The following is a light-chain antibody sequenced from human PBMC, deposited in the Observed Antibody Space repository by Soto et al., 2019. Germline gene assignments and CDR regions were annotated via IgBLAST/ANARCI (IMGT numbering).Light chain of an antibody. V-gene: IGKV1-39*01. CDR2: AAS. CDR3: QQRYSTPRT. CDR1: QSISSY. J-gene: IGKJ1*01. Sequence: DIQMTQSPSSLSASVGDRVTITCRASQSISSYLNWYQQKPGKAPKLLIYAASSLQSGVPSRFSGSVSGTDFTLTISSLQPEDFATYYCQQRYSTPRTFGQGTKVEIK.